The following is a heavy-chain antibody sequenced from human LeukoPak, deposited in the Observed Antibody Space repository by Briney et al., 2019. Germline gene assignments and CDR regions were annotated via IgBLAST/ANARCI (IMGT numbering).Heavy chain of an antibody. Sequence: SSVPVSCKDCGGTFRSYAISWLGQAPRQGLEWMGGTIPIFCTPNDAQNLQGRVTITPDQSPSTGCMELSSLRSEDTAVYYCASHRRYSSSWYSYFDYWGRGTLVTVSS. CDR1: GGTFRSYA. CDR3: ASHRRYSSSWYSYFDY. D-gene: IGHD6-13*01. V-gene: IGHV1-69*13. CDR2: TIPIFCTP. J-gene: IGHJ4*02.